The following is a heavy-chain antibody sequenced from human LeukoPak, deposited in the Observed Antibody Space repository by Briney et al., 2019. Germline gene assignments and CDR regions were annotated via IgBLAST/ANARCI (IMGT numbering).Heavy chain of an antibody. CDR1: GFIFSNYW. CDR3: AKVAHYYYGSESYYFFEH. V-gene: IGHV3-7*01. Sequence: GGSLRLSCAASGFIFSNYWMSWVRQAPGKGLEWVANIKEDGSEKYYVDSVKGRFTISRDNAKNSLYLQMNSLRVEDTATYYCAKVAHYYYGSESYYFFEHWGQGTPVTASS. D-gene: IGHD3-10*01. J-gene: IGHJ4*02. CDR2: IKEDGSEK.